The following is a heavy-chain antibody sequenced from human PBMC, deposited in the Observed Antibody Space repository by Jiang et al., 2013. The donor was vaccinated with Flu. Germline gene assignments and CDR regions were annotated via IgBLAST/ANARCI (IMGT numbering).Heavy chain of an antibody. V-gene: IGHV3-33*03. J-gene: IGHJ4*02. CDR2: IWYDGRTK. CDR1: GFSFSYSG. Sequence: RSLRLSCAASGFSFSYSGMHWVRQAPGKGLEWVAVIWYDGRTKFYIDSVKGRFTISRDNAKNSLYLQMNSLRAEDTAVYYCASGYSGYVAYLLDYWGQGTLVTVSS. CDR3: ASGYSGYVAYLLDY. D-gene: IGHD5-12*01.